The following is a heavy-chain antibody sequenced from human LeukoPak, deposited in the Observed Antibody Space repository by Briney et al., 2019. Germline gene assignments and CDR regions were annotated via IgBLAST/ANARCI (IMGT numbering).Heavy chain of an antibody. V-gene: IGHV3-66*04. CDR1: GFPSVGNT. CDR2: IYSGGST. D-gene: IGHD2-8*01. CDR3: ARPVDVSPYYYGMDV. J-gene: IGHJ6*02. Sequence: GGSRGSSVAPPGFPSVGNTRGGSARAQGRGLGGSQVIYSGGSTYYADSVKGRLTISRDNSKNTLYLQMNSLRAEDTAVYYCARPVDVSPYYYGMDVWGQGTTVTVSS.